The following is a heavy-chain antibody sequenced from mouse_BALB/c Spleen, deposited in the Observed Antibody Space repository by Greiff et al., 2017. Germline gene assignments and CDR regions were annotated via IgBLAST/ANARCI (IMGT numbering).Heavy chain of an antibody. J-gene: IGHJ4*01. CDR2: ISSGGGST. CDR1: GFAFSSYD. V-gene: IGHV5-12-1*01. Sequence: EVKLVESGGGLVKPGGSLKLSCAASGFAFSSYDMSWVRQTPEKRLEWVAYISSGGGSTYYPDTVKGRFTISRDNAKNTLYLQMSSLKSEDTAMYNCASRDYAYYYAMDYWGQGTSVTVSS. CDR3: ASRDYAYYYAMDY. D-gene: IGHD2-4*01.